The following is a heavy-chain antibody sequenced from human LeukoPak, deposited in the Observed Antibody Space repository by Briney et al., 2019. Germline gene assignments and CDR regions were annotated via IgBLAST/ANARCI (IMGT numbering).Heavy chain of an antibody. CDR1: GFTFTSYE. D-gene: IGHD1-1*01. J-gene: IGHJ4*02. CDR3: ARDKIEGPTKLDY. Sequence: GGSLRLSCAASGFTFTSYEMNWVRQAPGKGLEWVSYISSSDTTIYYADSVKGRFTISRDYAKNSLYLQMTSLRVEDTAVYYCARDKIEGPTKLDYWGQGILVTVSS. CDR2: ISSSDTTI. V-gene: IGHV3-48*03.